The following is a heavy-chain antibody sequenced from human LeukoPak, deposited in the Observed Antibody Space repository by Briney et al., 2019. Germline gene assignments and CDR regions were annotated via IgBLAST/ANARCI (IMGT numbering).Heavy chain of an antibody. CDR3: ARAAGARTGTTDY. CDR2: MNPNSGNT. J-gene: IGHJ4*02. V-gene: IGHV1-8*01. CDR1: GYTFTSYD. D-gene: IGHD1-7*01. Sequence: ASVKVSCKASGYTFTSYDINWVRQATGQGLEWMGWMNPNSGNTGYAQKFQGRVTMTRNTSISTAYMELSSLGSEDTAVYYCARAAGARTGTTDYWGQGTLVTVSS.